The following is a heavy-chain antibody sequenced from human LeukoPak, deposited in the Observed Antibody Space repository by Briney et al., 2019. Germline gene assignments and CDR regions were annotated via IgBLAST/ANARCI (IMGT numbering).Heavy chain of an antibody. Sequence: GGSLRLSCAASGFTLSSYAMSWVRQGPGKGLEWVAFIRYDGSNKYYADSVKGRFTISRDNSKNTLYLQMNSLRAEDTAVYYCARGPSGYHNTGGQGTLVTVSS. CDR2: IRYDGSNK. J-gene: IGHJ4*02. D-gene: IGHD5-12*01. CDR3: ARGPSGYHNT. CDR1: GFTLSSYA. V-gene: IGHV3-30*02.